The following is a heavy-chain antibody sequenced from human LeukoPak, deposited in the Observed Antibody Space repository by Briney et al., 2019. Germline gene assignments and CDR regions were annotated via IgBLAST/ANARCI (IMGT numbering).Heavy chain of an antibody. V-gene: IGHV4-34*01. CDR2: ISQNGDS. D-gene: IGHD3-10*01. Sequence: PSETLSLTCGVSGGSLSFYYWSWIRQSPGKGLEWIAEISQNGDSNYNMSLKSRVTISLDKSKNQVSLKLNSVTAADTAVYYCAREEEVVVRGVIRWDYYYYYMDVWGKGTTVTISS. CDR3: AREEEVVVRGVIRWDYYYYYMDV. J-gene: IGHJ6*03. CDR1: GGSLSFYY.